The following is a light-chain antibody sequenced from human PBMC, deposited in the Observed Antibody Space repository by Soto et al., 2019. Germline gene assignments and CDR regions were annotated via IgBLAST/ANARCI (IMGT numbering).Light chain of an antibody. J-gene: IGKJ5*01. CDR3: QQYNIWPPVT. CDR2: GAS. V-gene: IGKV3-15*01. CDR1: QTITRG. Sequence: EIVMTQSPATLSVSPGERATLSCRASQTITRGLVWYQQKPGQAPKLLIYGASTRAPGIPARFSGSGSGTEFTLTISSLQPEDFAVYYCQQYNIWPPVTFGQGTRLEIK.